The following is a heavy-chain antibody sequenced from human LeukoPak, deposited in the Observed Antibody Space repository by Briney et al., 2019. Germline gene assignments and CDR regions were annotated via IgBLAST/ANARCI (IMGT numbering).Heavy chain of an antibody. CDR2: ISSGSGTA. CDR3: AREALSGYYIDY. J-gene: IGHJ4*02. Sequence: PGGSLRLSCVASGFTFSRYSMNWVRQAPGKGLEWLSFISSGSGTAHYADSVEGRFTISRDTAKNSLFLQMNSLRDEDTAVYYCAREALSGYYIDYWGQGTLVAVSS. CDR1: GFTFSRYS. D-gene: IGHD3-22*01. V-gene: IGHV3-48*02.